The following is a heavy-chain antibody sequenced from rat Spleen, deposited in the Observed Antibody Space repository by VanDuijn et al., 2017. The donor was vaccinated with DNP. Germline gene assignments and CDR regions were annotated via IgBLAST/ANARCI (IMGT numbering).Heavy chain of an antibody. CDR1: GFTFSDYN. J-gene: IGHJ2*01. D-gene: IGHD1-3*01. V-gene: IGHV5-7*01. CDR2: ISYDGSNT. CDR3: ARSSINYGSSYFDY. Sequence: EVQLVGSGGGLVQPGRSLKLSCAASGFTFSDYNMAWVRQAPKKGLEWVATISYDGSNTYYRDSVKGRFTISRDNAKRTLYLQMDSLRSEETAPYYCARSSINYGSSYFDYWGQGVMVSVSS.